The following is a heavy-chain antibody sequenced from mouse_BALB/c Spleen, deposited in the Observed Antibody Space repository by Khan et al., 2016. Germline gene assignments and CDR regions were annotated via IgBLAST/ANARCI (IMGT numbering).Heavy chain of an antibody. CDR1: GFDFRRYW. CDR3: AAYYRYVYYAMDY. D-gene: IGHD2-14*01. CDR2: IHPDSSTI. J-gene: IGHJ4*01. Sequence: EVKLLESGGGLVQSGGSLKLSCAASGFDFRRYWMSWVRQAPGKGLEWIGQIHPDSSTINYTPSLKDKFIISRDNAKNTLYLQMSKVRSEDTAHYYCAAYYRYVYYAMDYWGQGTSVTVSS. V-gene: IGHV4-1*02.